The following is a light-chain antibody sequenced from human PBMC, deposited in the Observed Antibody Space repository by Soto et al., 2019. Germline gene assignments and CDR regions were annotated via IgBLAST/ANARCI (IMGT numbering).Light chain of an antibody. CDR3: QQYHSWVT. CDR1: QSVSNNY. V-gene: IGKV3-20*01. Sequence: EIVLTQSPGTLSLSPGERATLSCRASQSVSNNYLAWYQQKPGQAPRLLIYGASNRATGIPDRFSGSGSGTDFTLTISRLEPEDFAVYYCQQYHSWVTFGGGTKVDIK. J-gene: IGKJ4*01. CDR2: GAS.